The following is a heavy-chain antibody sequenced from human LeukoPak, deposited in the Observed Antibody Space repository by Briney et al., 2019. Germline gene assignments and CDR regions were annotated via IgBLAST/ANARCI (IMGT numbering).Heavy chain of an antibody. Sequence: GGSLRLSCAASGFTFSSFGMHWVRQAPGKGLEGVAFIWYDGSDKYYADSVKGRFTISRDNSKNTVYLQMNSLRVEDTAVYYCARGSCVYWGQGTLVTVSS. CDR3: ARGSCVY. J-gene: IGHJ4*02. CDR2: IWYDGSDK. D-gene: IGHD1-26*01. V-gene: IGHV3-30*02. CDR1: GFTFSSFG.